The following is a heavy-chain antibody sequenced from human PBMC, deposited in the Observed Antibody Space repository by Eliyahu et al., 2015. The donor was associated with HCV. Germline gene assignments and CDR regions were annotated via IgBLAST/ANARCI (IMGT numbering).Heavy chain of an antibody. CDR1: GYTFTSYG. J-gene: IGHJ4*02. Sequence: VQLVQSGDEVKNPGASVRVSCKASGYTFTSYGISWVRQTPGQGLEWMGWVNAYNGNRDFADKFQGRVSMTRDTSTSTVNMELYSLTPDDTAIYYCARMGPVNIVATTTFDYWGQGTLVTVSA. V-gene: IGHV1-18*01. D-gene: IGHD5-12*01. CDR3: ARMGPVNIVATTTFDY. CDR2: VNAYNGNR.